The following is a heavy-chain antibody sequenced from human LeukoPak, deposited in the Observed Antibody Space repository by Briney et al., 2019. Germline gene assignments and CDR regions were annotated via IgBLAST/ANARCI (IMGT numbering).Heavy chain of an antibody. CDR3: AKDGKSSSWYFAYGTSDY. V-gene: IGHV3-23*01. CDR2: ISGSGGST. D-gene: IGHD6-13*01. Sequence: PGGSLRLSCAASGFTFSSYAMSWVRQAPGEGLEWVSAISGSGGSTYYADSVKGRFTISRDNSKNTLYLQMNSLRAEDTAVYYCAKDGKSSSWYFAYGTSDYWGQGTLVTVSS. J-gene: IGHJ4*02. CDR1: GFTFSSYA.